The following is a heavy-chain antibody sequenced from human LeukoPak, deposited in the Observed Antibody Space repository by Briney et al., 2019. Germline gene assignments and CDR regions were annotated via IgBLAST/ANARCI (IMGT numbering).Heavy chain of an antibody. V-gene: IGHV3-9*01. Sequence: GGSPRLSCAASGFTFDDYAMHWVRQAPGKGLEWVSGISWNSGSIGYADSVKGRFTISRDNAKNSLYLQMNSLRAEDTALYYCAKDAEWELLRVRFDYWGQGTLVTVSS. CDR3: AKDAEWELLRVRFDY. D-gene: IGHD1-26*01. CDR2: ISWNSGSI. CDR1: GFTFDDYA. J-gene: IGHJ4*02.